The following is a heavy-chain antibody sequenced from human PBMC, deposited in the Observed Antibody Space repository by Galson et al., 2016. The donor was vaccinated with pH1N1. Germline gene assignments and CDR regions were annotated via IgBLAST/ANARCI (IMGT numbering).Heavy chain of an antibody. Sequence: SLRLSCAASGFSFPVYYMAWIRQAPGKGLEWVASISCTGTYTHYADSVRGRFTISRDDARNSLYLHMDSLRAEDTAVYYCARGNWGSFDYWGQGALVTVSS. J-gene: IGHJ4*02. CDR2: ISCTGTYT. V-gene: IGHV3-11*06. CDR3: ARGNWGSFDY. CDR1: GFSFPVYY. D-gene: IGHD7-27*01.